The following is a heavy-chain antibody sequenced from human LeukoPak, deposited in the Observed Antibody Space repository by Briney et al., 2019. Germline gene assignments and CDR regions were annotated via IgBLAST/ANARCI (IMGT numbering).Heavy chain of an antibody. V-gene: IGHV4-39*01. J-gene: IGHJ5*02. D-gene: IGHD3-3*01. CDR3: ARRDVLFGSGGNGWFDP. CDR1: GGSISSSSYY. CDR2: IYYSGST. Sequence: SETLSLTCIVSGGSISSSSYYWGWIRQPPGKGLGWIGTIYYSGSTYYNPSLKSRVTISIDTSKSQFSLNLSSVTAADTAVYYCARRDVLFGSGGNGWFDPWGQGTLVTVSS.